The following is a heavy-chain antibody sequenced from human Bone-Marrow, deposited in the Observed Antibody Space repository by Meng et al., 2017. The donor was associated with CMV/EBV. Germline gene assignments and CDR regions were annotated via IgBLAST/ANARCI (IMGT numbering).Heavy chain of an antibody. CDR1: GYSLTGLS. J-gene: IGHJ4*02. CDR3: AAGYTYDYFPY. D-gene: IGHD5-18*01. V-gene: IGHV1-24*01. CDR2: FDPEDGET. Sequence: ASVKVSGKVSGYSLTGLSRHWVRQAPGKGLEWMGGFDPEDGETIYAQKFQGRVTMAVDTSTDTAYMQLSRLTSEDTAIYYCAAGYTYDYFPYWGQGALVTVSS.